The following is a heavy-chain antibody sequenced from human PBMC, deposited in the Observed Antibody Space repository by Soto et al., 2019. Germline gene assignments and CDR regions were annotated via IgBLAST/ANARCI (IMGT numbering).Heavy chain of an antibody. J-gene: IGHJ4*02. V-gene: IGHV4-34*01. CDR3: ASDKITGFFDY. CDR2: INHSGST. Sequence: PSETLSLTCAVYGGSFSGYYWTWIRQPPGTGLEWIGEINHSGSTNYNPSLKSRVTISVDTSKNQVSLKLTSVTAADTAVYYCASDKITGFFDYWGQGTLVTVSS. CDR1: GGSFSGYY. D-gene: IGHD2-8*02.